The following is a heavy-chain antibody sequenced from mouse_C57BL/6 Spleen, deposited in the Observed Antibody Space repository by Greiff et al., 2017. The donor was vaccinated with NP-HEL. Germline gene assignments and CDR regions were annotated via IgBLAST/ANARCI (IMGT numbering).Heavy chain of an antibody. CDR3: ARRDLHYYAMDY. Sequence: VKLQQSGPELVKPGASVKISCKASGYAFSSSWMNWVKQRPGKGLEWIGRIYPGDGDTNYNGKFKGKATLTADKSSSTAYMQLSSLTSEDSAVYFCARRDLHYYAMDYWGQGTSVTVSS. CDR1: GYAFSSSW. J-gene: IGHJ4*01. V-gene: IGHV1-82*01. CDR2: IYPGDGDT.